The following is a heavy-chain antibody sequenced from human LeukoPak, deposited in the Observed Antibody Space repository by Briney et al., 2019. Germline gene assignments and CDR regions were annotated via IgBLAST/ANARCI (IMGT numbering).Heavy chain of an antibody. V-gene: IGHV7-4-1*02. CDR3: ARGAKGLYYYDSSPAKDWFDP. CDR1: GYTFTSYA. J-gene: IGHJ5*02. D-gene: IGHD3-22*01. Sequence: ASVKVSCKASGYTFTSYAMNWVRQAPGQGLEWMGWINTNTGNPTYAQGFTGRFVFSLDTSVSTAYLQISSLKAEDTAVYYCARGAKGLYYYDSSPAKDWFDPWGQGTLVTVSS. CDR2: INTNTGNP.